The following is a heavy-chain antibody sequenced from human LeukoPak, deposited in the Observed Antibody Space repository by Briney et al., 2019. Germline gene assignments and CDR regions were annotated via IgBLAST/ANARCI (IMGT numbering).Heavy chain of an antibody. CDR2: IIPIFGTA. CDR1: GGTFSSYA. CDR3: ARDVAGYCSSTSCR. D-gene: IGHD2-2*01. V-gene: IGHV1-69*05. J-gene: IGHJ4*02. Sequence: GASVKVSCKASGGTFSSYAISWVRQAPGQGLEWMGGIIPIFGTANYAQKFQGRVTMTRDTSISTAYMELSRLRSDDTAVYYCARDVAGYCSSTSCRWGQGTLVTVSS.